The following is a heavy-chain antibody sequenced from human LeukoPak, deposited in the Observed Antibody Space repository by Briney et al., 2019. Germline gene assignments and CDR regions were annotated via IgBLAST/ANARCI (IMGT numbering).Heavy chain of an antibody. CDR2: IYNSGGST. V-gene: IGHV4-59*01. CDR1: GGSIIRYY. CDR3: ARESSSGPEYFFDY. Sequence: SEIRSLTCNVSGGSIIRYYWSWIRQSPVKGLEWIGYIYNSGGSTKYNPSLQSRVTISVDTSKSQFSLQLRSMTAADTAVYYCARESSSGPEYFFDYWGQGTLVTVSS. J-gene: IGHJ4*02. D-gene: IGHD6-25*01.